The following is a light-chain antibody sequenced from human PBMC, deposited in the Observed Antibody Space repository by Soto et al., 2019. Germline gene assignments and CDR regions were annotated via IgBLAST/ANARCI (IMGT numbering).Light chain of an antibody. CDR1: SSDVGGYNY. V-gene: IGLV2-14*01. Sequence: QSALTQPASVSGSPGQSITISCTGTSSDVGGYNYVSWYQQHPGKAPKVMIYDVSNRPSGVSNRFSGSKSGNTASLTISGLQAEDEADYYCSSYTSSSTLVLFGGGTKVIVL. CDR3: SSYTSSSTLVL. J-gene: IGLJ2*01. CDR2: DVS.